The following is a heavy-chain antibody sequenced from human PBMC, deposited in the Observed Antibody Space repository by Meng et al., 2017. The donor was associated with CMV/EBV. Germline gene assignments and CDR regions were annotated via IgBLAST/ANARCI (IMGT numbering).Heavy chain of an antibody. CDR3: ARTSYYDFWSGYSPHYYGMDV. D-gene: IGHD3-3*01. Sequence: SETLSLTCAVAGGSISSSNWWSWVRQPPGKGLEWIGEIYHSGSTNYNPSLKSRVTISVDKSKNQFSLKLSSVTAADTAVYYCARTSYYDFWSGYSPHYYGMDVWGQGTTVTVSS. CDR1: GGSISSSNW. J-gene: IGHJ6*02. V-gene: IGHV4-4*02. CDR2: IYHSGST.